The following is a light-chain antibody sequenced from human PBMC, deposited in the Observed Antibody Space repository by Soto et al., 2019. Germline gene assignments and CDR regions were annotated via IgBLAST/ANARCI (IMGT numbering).Light chain of an antibody. CDR2: EVS. Sequence: QSALTQPASVSGSPGQSITISCTGTSSDVGGYNYVSWYQQHPGKAPKLMVYEVSNRPSGGSNRFSGSKSGNTASLTISGLQAEDEVDYYCSSYTRSSTLYVFGTGTNVTVL. V-gene: IGLV2-14*01. J-gene: IGLJ1*01. CDR1: SSDVGGYNY. CDR3: SSYTRSSTLYV.